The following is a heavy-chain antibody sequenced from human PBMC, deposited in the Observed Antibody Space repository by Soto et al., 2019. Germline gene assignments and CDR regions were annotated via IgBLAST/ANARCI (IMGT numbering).Heavy chain of an antibody. Sequence: QGQLVQSGVEVKKPGASVKVSCKASGYPFTSYGFNWVRQAPGQGPEWMGWISAYNGNTNYLQKFQGRVTMTTDTSTSTVYMELRSLRSDDTAVYYCARARTVTTGTYYYYMDVWGEGTTVTVSS. CDR2: ISAYNGNT. CDR3: ARARTVTTGTYYYYMDV. CDR1: GYPFTSYG. V-gene: IGHV1-18*01. J-gene: IGHJ6*03. D-gene: IGHD4-4*01.